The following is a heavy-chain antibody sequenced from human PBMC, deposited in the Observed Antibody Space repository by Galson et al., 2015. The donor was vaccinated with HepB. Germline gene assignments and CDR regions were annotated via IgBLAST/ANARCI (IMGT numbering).Heavy chain of an antibody. V-gene: IGHV4-39*01. J-gene: IGHJ4*02. CDR3: AGRYSGSYIDH. CDR1: GASISTSGYY. CDR2: IYYSGGT. Sequence: ETLSLTCTVSGASISTSGYYWGWIRQPPGKGLEWIGIIYYSGGTYYNPSLKSRVAISVVTSKNQFSLKLTSVTASDTAVYYCAGRYSGSYIDHWGQGALVTVSS. D-gene: IGHD1-26*01.